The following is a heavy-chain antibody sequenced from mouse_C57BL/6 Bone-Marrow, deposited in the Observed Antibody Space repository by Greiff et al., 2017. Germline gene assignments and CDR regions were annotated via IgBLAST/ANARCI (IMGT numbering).Heavy chain of an antibody. CDR3: ARGYYGSSRAFYAMDY. CDR2: IDPNSGGT. CDR1: GYTFTSYW. V-gene: IGHV1-72*01. Sequence: QVQLQQPGAELVKPGASVKLSCKASGYTFTSYWMHWVKQRPGRGLEWIGRIDPNSGGTKYNEKFKSKATLTVDKPSSTAYMQLSSLTSEDSAVYYCARGYYGSSRAFYAMDYWGQGTSVTVSS. D-gene: IGHD1-1*01. J-gene: IGHJ4*01.